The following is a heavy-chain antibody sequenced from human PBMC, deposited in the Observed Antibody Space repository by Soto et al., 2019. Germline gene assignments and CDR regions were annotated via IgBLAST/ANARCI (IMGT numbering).Heavy chain of an antibody. CDR1: GFTFSNAG. Sequence: PGVSVRLACAASGFTFSNAGMSWVRQAPGKGLEWVGRIKSKTDGGTTDYAAPVKGRFTISRDDSKNTLYLQMNSLKTEDTAVYYCTTAKLLWFGERYDAFDTWGHGTMVTVSS. V-gene: IGHV3-15*01. CDR2: IKSKTDGGTT. J-gene: IGHJ3*02. D-gene: IGHD3-10*01. CDR3: TTAKLLWFGERYDAFDT.